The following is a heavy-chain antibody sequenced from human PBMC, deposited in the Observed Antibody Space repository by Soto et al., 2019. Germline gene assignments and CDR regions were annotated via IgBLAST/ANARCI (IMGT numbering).Heavy chain of an antibody. Sequence: SQTLSLTCAISGDSVSSNTAAWNWIRSSPSRGLEWLGRTYYRSNLRNDYAVSVQSRITVNADTSKNYFSLQLNSVTPDDTAVYYCARGVAGSGFDLWGQGTLVTVSS. D-gene: IGHD6-19*01. V-gene: IGHV6-1*01. J-gene: IGHJ4*02. CDR3: ARGVAGSGFDL. CDR1: GDSVSSNTAA. CDR2: TYYRSNLRN.